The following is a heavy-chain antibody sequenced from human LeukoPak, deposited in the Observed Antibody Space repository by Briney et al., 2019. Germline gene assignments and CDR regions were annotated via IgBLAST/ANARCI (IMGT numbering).Heavy chain of an antibody. V-gene: IGHV4-39*01. CDR3: AGQGYADFSRPFDY. CDR2: VYYSGNT. D-gene: IGHD4-17*01. CDR1: GGSIINSGYY. Sequence: PSETLSLTCTVSGGSIINSGYYWGWIRQPPGKGLEWIGSVYYSGNTYYNPSLKSRVTISVDTSKNQFSLKLRSVTAADTAMYYCAGQGYADFSRPFDYWGQGTLVTVSS. J-gene: IGHJ4*02.